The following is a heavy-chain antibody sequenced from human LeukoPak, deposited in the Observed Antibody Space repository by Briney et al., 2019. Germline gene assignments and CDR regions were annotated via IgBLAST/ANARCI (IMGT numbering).Heavy chain of an antibody. Sequence: GGSLRLSCAASGFTFSSYWMHWVRHAPGKGLVWVSRINSDGSSTSYADSVKGRFNISRDNAKNTLYLQMNSLRAEDTAVYYCARDRLEHGWRFFDYWGQGTLVTVSS. J-gene: IGHJ4*02. CDR3: ARDRLEHGWRFFDY. V-gene: IGHV3-74*01. D-gene: IGHD1/OR15-1a*01. CDR2: INSDGSST. CDR1: GFTFSSYW.